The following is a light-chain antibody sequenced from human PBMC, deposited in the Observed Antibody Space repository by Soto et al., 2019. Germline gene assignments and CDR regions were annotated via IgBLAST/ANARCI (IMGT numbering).Light chain of an antibody. V-gene: IGLV1-44*01. CDR3: ASWDHSLNGLV. CDR1: NSNIGSNT. J-gene: IGLJ2*01. Sequence: QSVLTQPPSASGTPGQRVTISCSGSNSNIGSNTVNWYQQLPGTAPKLLIYSNNQRPSGVPGRFSDSKSGTSASLAISGLQSEDAADYYCASWDHSLNGLVFGGGTKLTVL. CDR2: SNN.